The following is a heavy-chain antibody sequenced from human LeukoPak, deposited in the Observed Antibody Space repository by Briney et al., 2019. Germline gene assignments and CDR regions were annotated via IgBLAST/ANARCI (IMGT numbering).Heavy chain of an antibody. CDR2: ISSSSSYI. D-gene: IGHD2-15*01. J-gene: IGHJ4*02. CDR3: ARDHRYCSGGSCYSIWVQVADS. CDR1: GFIFSDYY. V-gene: IGHV3-11*06. Sequence: PGGSLRLSCAASGFIFSDYYMSWIRQAPGKGLEWVSYISSSSSYIKYADSVKGRFTISRDNPKNSLYLQMNSLIVEDTAVYYCARDHRYCSGGSCYSIWVQVADSWGQGTLVTVSS.